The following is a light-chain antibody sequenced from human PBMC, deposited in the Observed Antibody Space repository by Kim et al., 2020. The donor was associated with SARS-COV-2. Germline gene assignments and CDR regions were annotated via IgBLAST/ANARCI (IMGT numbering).Light chain of an antibody. V-gene: IGKV3-11*01. CDR2: DAS. CDR1: QGISSY. Sequence: EIVLTQSPATLSLSLGERATLSCRASQGISSYLAWYQQKPGQAPRLLIYDASNRATGIPARFSGSGSGTDFTLTISSLEPEDFAVYYCQQRTSWPTVTFGGGTKADIK. CDR3: QQRTSWPTVT. J-gene: IGKJ4*01.